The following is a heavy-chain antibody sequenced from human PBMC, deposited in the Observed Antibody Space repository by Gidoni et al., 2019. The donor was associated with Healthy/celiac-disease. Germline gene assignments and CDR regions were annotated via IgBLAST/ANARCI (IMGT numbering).Heavy chain of an antibody. V-gene: IGHV3-49*03. Sequence: EVQLVESGGGLVQPGRSLRLSCTASGFTFGDYAMSWFRQAPGKGLEWVGFIRSKAYGGTTEYAASVKGRFTISRDDSKSIAYLQMNSLKTEDTAVYYCTRDSNYYGSGSDFDYWGQGTLVTVSS. D-gene: IGHD3-10*01. J-gene: IGHJ4*02. CDR1: GFTFGDYA. CDR3: TRDSNYYGSGSDFDY. CDR2: IRSKAYGGTT.